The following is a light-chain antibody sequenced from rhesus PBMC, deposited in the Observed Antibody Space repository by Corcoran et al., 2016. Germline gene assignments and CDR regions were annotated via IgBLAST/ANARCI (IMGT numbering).Light chain of an antibody. CDR3: QQHANLPYS. Sequence: DIQMTQSPSSLSASVGDRVTISCRASQDIINYLAWYQQKPGKDPKLLMYRAANLEKGVPSRFTGSGSGTDCTLTISSLQPEDIASYYCQQHANLPYSFGQGTKVEIK. V-gene: IGKV1-69*01. CDR2: RAA. J-gene: IGKJ2*01. CDR1: QDIINY.